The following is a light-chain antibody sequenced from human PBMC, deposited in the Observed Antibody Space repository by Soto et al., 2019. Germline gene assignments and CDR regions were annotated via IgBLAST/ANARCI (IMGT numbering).Light chain of an antibody. Sequence: DPQMTQSPSSLSASVGDRVTITCRASQGISTYLAWYQQKPEKAPRSLIFAASTLQGGVPSRFSGSGSGTDFTLTISSLQPEDSATYYCQQYNSYPLTFGGGTKVEIK. J-gene: IGKJ4*01. V-gene: IGKV1D-16*01. CDR2: AAS. CDR1: QGISTY. CDR3: QQYNSYPLT.